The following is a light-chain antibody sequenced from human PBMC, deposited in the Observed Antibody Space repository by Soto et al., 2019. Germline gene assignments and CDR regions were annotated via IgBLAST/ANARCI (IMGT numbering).Light chain of an antibody. CDR1: SSNIGGNI. J-gene: IGLJ2*01. Sequence: VLTQPPSASGTPGQRVTIPCSGSSSNIGGNIVNWYQQLPGTAPKLLIFGNDQRPSWVPDRFSGSKSGTSASLAISGLQSEDEANYYCAAWDDSLNGVVFGGGTKVTVL. CDR2: GND. CDR3: AAWDDSLNGVV. V-gene: IGLV1-44*01.